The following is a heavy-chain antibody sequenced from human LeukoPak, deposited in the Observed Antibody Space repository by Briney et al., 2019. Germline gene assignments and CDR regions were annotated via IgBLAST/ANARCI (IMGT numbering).Heavy chain of an antibody. J-gene: IGHJ5*02. CDR1: GYSISRVYY. Sequence: SETLSLTCALSGYSISRVYYWGWIGHPPGKGLEWMGRIYHSGSTYYNPTLKSRDTISVDTSKNHFSLKLSSVTAADTGVYYCARHVRRYDSSGYQDWLEPWGEGTLVTVSS. V-gene: IGHV4-38-2*01. CDR3: ARHVRRYDSSGYQDWLEP. D-gene: IGHD3-22*01. CDR2: IYHSGST.